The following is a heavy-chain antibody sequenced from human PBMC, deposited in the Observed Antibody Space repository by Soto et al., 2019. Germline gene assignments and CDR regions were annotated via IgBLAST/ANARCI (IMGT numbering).Heavy chain of an antibody. CDR1: GLIVSNNY. CDR3: ARDRTGYYGMDV. CDR2: MYSGGAT. V-gene: IGHV3-53*01. Sequence: PGGSLRLSCVASGLIVSNNYMSWVRQAPGKGLEWVSVMYSGGATYYADSVKGRFTISRDNSKNTLFLEMSSLRPEDTAVYYCARDRTGYYGMDVWGQGTTVTVS. J-gene: IGHJ6*02.